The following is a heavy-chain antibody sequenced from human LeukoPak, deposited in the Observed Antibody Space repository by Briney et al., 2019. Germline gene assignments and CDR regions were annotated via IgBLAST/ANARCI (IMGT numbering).Heavy chain of an antibody. CDR1: GGSINGHY. CDR2: ISDSGST. V-gene: IGHV4-59*11. CDR3: ARVFRGAVTSNWFDP. Sequence: PSETLSLTCTVSGGSINGHYWTWIRLSPGKGLEWIGYISDSGSTNYNPSLKSRVITSLEASKTEFSLRLNSVTAADTAVYYCARVFRGAVTSNWFDPWGQGTLVTVSS. J-gene: IGHJ5*02. D-gene: IGHD4-17*01.